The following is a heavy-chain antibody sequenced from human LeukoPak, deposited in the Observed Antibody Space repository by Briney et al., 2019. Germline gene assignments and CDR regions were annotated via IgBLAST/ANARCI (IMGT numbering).Heavy chain of an antibody. V-gene: IGHV3-23*01. CDR3: AKERGARGPFDY. D-gene: IGHD3-10*01. CDR2: ISSSGSDT. Sequence: GGSLRLSCAASGFTFSTYGMNWVRQAPGKGLEWVSAISSSGSDTYYADSVKGRFTISRDNSKNTLYLQMNSLRAEDTALYYCAKERGARGPFDYWGQGTLITVSS. CDR1: GFTFSTYG. J-gene: IGHJ4*02.